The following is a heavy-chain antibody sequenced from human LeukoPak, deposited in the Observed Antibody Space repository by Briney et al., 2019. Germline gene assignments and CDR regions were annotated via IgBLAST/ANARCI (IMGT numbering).Heavy chain of an antibody. J-gene: IGHJ4*02. CDR3: ARGGGSYSDFDY. D-gene: IGHD1-26*01. Sequence: SQTLSLTCTVSGGSISSYYWSWIRQPAGKGLEWIGRIYTSGSTNYNPSLKSRVTMSVDTSKNRFSLKLSSVSAADTAVYYCARGGGSYSDFDYWGQGTLVTVSS. V-gene: IGHV4-4*07. CDR1: GGSISSYY. CDR2: IYTSGST.